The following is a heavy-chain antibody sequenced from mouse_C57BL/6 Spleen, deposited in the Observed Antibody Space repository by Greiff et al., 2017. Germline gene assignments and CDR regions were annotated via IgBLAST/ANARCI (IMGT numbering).Heavy chain of an antibody. V-gene: IGHV1-55*01. D-gene: IGHD1-1*01. CDR3: ARPYYYGYYAMDY. J-gene: IGHJ4*01. CDR2: IYPGSGST. CDR1: GYTFTSYW. Sequence: QVQLQQPGAELVKTGASVKMSCKASGYTFTSYWITWVKQRPGQGLEWLGDIYPGSGSTNYNEKFKSKATLTVDKSSSTAYMQLSSLTSEDSAVYYCARPYYYGYYAMDYWGQGTSVTVSS.